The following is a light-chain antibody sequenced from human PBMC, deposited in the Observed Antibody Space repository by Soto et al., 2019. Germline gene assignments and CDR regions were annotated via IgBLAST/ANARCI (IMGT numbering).Light chain of an antibody. V-gene: IGLV1-40*01. CDR3: QSYDSSLGGSVI. J-gene: IGLJ2*01. CDR2: GNN. Sequence: QAVVTQSPSVSGAPGQRVTISCTGSSSNLGADYDVHWYQHLPGALPKLLVFGNNNRPSGVPDRFSGSKSGASASLAITGLQAEDEATYFCQSYDSSLGGSVIFGGGTKVTVL. CDR1: SSNLGADYD.